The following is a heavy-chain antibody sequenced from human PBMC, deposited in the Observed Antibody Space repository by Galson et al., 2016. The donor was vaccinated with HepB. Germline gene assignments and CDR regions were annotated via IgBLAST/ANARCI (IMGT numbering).Heavy chain of an antibody. V-gene: IGHV3-48*01. D-gene: IGHD3-3*01. Sequence: SLRLSCAASGFTFSGYNMDWVRQAPGKGLEWVSYISSGSSAIYYADPVKGRFTISRDNSKNTLYLQMNSLRAEDTAVYYCASLRFKGFDLWGRGTLVTVSS. J-gene: IGHJ2*01. CDR1: GFTFSGYN. CDR3: ASLRFKGFDL. CDR2: ISSGSSAI.